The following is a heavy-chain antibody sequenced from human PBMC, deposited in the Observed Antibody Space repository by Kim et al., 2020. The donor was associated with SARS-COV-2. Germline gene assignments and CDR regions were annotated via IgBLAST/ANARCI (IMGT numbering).Heavy chain of an antibody. CDR3: AKVVGGPGRGMDV. Sequence: GGSLRLSCAASRFTFSGFAMSWVRQAPGKGLEWVSSVSGAAASTHYADSVKGRFTISRDNSQDTLYLQMNSLRVEDTAIYYCAKVVGGPGRGMDVWGQGTTVTVSS. J-gene: IGHJ6*02. CDR2: VSGAAAST. CDR1: RFTFSGFA. V-gene: IGHV3-23*01. D-gene: IGHD2-21*01.